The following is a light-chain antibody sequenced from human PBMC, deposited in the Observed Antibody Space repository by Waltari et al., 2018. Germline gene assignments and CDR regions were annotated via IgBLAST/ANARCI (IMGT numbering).Light chain of an antibody. CDR1: SSDVGNYNL. J-gene: IGLJ1*01. CDR2: EVT. Sequence: QSGLTQPASVSGSPGQSITISYTGTSSDVGNYNLVSWYQQYPGKAPKLMVYEVTKRTSGVSYRFSGSKSGNTASLTIYGLQSEDEADYYCCSYAGLGIYVFGTGTKVTVL. CDR3: CSYAGLGIYV. V-gene: IGLV2-23*02.